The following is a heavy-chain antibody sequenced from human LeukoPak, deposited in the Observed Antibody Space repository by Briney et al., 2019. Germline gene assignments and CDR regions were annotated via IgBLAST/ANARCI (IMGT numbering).Heavy chain of an antibody. CDR2: ISSSSSYI. J-gene: IGHJ4*02. V-gene: IGHV3-21*01. CDR1: GFTFSSYS. CDR3: ARGGYYYDSSGDLGY. Sequence: KPGGSLRLSCAASGFTFSSYSMNWVRQAPGKGLEWVSSISSSSSYIYYADSVKGRFTISRDNAKNSLYLQMNSLRAEDTAVYYCARGGYYYDSSGDLGYWGQGTLVTVSS. D-gene: IGHD3-22*01.